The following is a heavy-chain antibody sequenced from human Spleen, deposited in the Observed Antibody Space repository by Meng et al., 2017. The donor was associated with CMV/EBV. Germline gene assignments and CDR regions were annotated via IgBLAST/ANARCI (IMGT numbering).Heavy chain of an antibody. CDR2: IYSDGSTT. CDR1: GFTFSSYA. CDR3: ARDRYRDGYNSNPLY. V-gene: IGHV3-23*03. J-gene: IGHJ4*02. D-gene: IGHD5-24*01. Sequence: GESLKISCAASGFTFSSYAMSWVRQAPGKGLEWVSVIYSDGSTTNYADSVKGRFTISRDDSKNTLYLQMNSLRAEDTAVYYCARDRYRDGYNSNPLYWGQGTLVTVSS.